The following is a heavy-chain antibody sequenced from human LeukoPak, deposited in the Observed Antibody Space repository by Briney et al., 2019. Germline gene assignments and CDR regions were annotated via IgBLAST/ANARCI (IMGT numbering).Heavy chain of an antibody. CDR3: ARDPTVTRCDY. CDR2: IKQDGSEK. J-gene: IGHJ4*02. D-gene: IGHD4-11*01. CDR1: GFTFSIYW. V-gene: IGHV3-7*01. Sequence: GGSLRLSCAASGFTFSIYWMSSVREGPGEGLGWVANIKQDGSEKYYVDSVKGRFTISRDNAKNSLYLQMNSLRAEDTAVYYCARDPTVTRCDYWGQGTLVTVSS.